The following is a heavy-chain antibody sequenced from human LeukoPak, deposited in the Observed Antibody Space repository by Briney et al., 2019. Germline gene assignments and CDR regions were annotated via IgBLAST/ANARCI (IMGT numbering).Heavy chain of an antibody. Sequence: GGSLRLSCVASGFNFNNYAMNWVRRAPGKGLEWVADVYNTGDYTYYTDSVKGRFTISRDNSKNTLYLEMSSLRTEDTALYYCAKSGDRWSHFDYWGQGTLVTVSS. CDR3: AKSGDRWSHFDY. CDR1: GFNFNNYA. V-gene: IGHV3-23*01. J-gene: IGHJ4*02. D-gene: IGHD3-3*01. CDR2: VYNTGDYT.